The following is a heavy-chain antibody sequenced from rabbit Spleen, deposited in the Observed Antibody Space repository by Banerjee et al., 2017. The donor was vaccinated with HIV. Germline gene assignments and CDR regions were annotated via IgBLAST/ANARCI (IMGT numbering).Heavy chain of an antibody. D-gene: IGHD6-1*01. V-gene: IGHV1S45*01. Sequence: QQQLEESGGGLVKPGASLTLTCTASGIDFSSYYYICWVRQAPGKGLEWIACIYTSSTTTHYASWVNGRFTISKTSSTTVTLQMTSLTAADTATYFCARTTYDAFNDFSLWGPGTLVTVS. CDR3: ARTTYDAFNDFSL. J-gene: IGHJ4*01. CDR1: GIDFSSYYY. CDR2: IYTSSTTT.